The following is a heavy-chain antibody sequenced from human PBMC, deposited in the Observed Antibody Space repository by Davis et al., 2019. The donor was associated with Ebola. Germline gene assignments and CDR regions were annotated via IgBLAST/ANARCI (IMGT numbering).Heavy chain of an antibody. Sequence: MPSETLSLTCTVSGGSISSYYWSWIRQPPGKGLEWIGYIYYSGSTNYNPSLKSRVTITVDTSKNQSSLKLSSVTAADTAVYYCARVTIFGFGMDVWGQGTTVTVSS. CDR2: IYYSGST. CDR1: GGSISSYY. V-gene: IGHV4-59*01. J-gene: IGHJ6*02. D-gene: IGHD3-3*01. CDR3: ARVTIFGFGMDV.